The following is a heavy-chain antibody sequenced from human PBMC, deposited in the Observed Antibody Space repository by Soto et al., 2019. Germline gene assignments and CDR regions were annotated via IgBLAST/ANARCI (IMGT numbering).Heavy chain of an antibody. Sequence: SLKVSCKSSGFTFNSSAVQWVRQARGRRLEWIGWIVVGSGNTNYAQKFQERVTITRDMSTSTAYMELSSLRSEDTAVYYCAADEAAAAYYYYGMDVWGQGTTVTVSS. V-gene: IGHV1-58*01. D-gene: IGHD6-13*01. CDR1: GFTFNSSA. CDR3: AADEAAAAYYYYGMDV. CDR2: IVVGSGNT. J-gene: IGHJ6*02.